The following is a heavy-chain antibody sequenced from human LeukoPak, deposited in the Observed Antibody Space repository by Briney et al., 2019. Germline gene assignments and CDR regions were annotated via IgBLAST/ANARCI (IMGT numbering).Heavy chain of an antibody. CDR1: GGSISSSSYY. CDR2: IYYSGST. J-gene: IGHJ4*02. Sequence: SETLSLTCTVSGGSISSSSYYWGWIRQPPGKGLEWIGSIYYSGSTYYNPSLKSRVTISVDTSKNQFFLNLNSVTAADTAVYYCARDNPPDYYGSGSYFDYWGQGTLVTVSS. D-gene: IGHD3-10*01. CDR3: ARDNPPDYYGSGSYFDY. V-gene: IGHV4-39*07.